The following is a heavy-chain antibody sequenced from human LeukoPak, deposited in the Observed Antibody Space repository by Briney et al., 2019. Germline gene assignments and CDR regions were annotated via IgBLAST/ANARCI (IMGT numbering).Heavy chain of an antibody. V-gene: IGHV1-69*05. Sequence: SVKVSCKASGGTFGSYAISWVRQAPGQGLEWMGGIIPIFGTANYAQKFQGRVTITTDESTSTAYMELSSLRSDDTAVYYCARDRTGTSDAFDIWGQGTMVTVSS. CDR2: IIPIFGTA. CDR1: GGTFGSYA. J-gene: IGHJ3*02. CDR3: ARDRTGTSDAFDI. D-gene: IGHD1-7*01.